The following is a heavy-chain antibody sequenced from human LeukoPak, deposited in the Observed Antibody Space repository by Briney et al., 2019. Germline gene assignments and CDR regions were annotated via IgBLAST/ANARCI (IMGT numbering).Heavy chain of an antibody. V-gene: IGHV3-74*01. CDR1: GFTFRSYW. D-gene: IGHD2-21*02. J-gene: IGHJ4*02. Sequence: GALRLSCGASGFTFRSYWMYWVRQAPGKGLVWVSRINSEGSSTSYADSVKGRFTISRDNAKNTLYLYMNSLRADDTAVYYCVVANCGGDCSHWGQGTLVTVSS. CDR3: VVANCGGDCSH. CDR2: INSEGSST.